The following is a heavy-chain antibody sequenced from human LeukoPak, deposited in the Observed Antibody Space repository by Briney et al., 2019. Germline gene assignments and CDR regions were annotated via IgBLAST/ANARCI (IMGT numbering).Heavy chain of an antibody. CDR1: GFTFSDYY. V-gene: IGHV3-11*04. Sequence: GASLRLSCAASGFTFSDYYMSWIRQAPGQGLEWVSYISSSSSTTYYAETVKGRVTITRDNAMSSAYMQMNSLRAADTAVYYCARCPTCRAKSRRSSGGSAPNSSSYTPDASGNGTPVTVSS. CDR3: ARCPTCRAKSRRSSGGSAPNSSSYTPDA. J-gene: IGHJ6*01. CDR2: ISSSSSTT. D-gene: IGHD6-6*01.